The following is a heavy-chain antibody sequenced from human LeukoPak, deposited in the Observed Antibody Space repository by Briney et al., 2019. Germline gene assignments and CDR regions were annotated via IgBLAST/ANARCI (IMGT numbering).Heavy chain of an antibody. Sequence: SETLSLTCTVSGGSISNYYWSWLRQPAGKGLEWIGRIYTSGSTNYNPSLKSRVTMSVDTSKNQFSLKLSSVTAADTAVYYCARDKPSDSSGSPHYWGQGTLVTVSS. J-gene: IGHJ4*02. CDR2: IYTSGST. CDR1: GGSISNYY. V-gene: IGHV4-4*07. CDR3: ARDKPSDSSGSPHY. D-gene: IGHD3-22*01.